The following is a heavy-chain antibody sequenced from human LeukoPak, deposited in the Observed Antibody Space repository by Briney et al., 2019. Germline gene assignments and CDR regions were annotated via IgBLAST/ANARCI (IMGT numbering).Heavy chain of an antibody. CDR1: GYTFTSYG. CDR2: MNPNSGNT. CDR3: ARESRDIVVVPANQVPRFIDY. V-gene: IGHV1-8*02. J-gene: IGHJ4*02. D-gene: IGHD2-2*01. Sequence: VASVKVSCKASGYTFTSYGINWVRQATGQGLEWMGWMNPNSGNTGYAQKFQGRVTMTRDTSISTAYMELSRLRSDDTAVYYCARESRDIVVVPANQVPRFIDYWGQGTLVTVSS.